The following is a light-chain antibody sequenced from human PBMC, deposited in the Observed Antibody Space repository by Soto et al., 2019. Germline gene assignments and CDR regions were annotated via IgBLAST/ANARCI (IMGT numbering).Light chain of an antibody. Sequence: DIVLTQSPGTLSLSPGDRATLSCRASQSVSTSYLAWYQHKPGQAPRLLIYGAFTGATGVPARFSGSGSGTEFTLTISSLQPEDFATYYCQQLESYPSTFGGGTKVDIK. V-gene: IGKV3-20*01. CDR3: QQLESYPST. J-gene: IGKJ4*01. CDR1: QSVSTSY. CDR2: GAF.